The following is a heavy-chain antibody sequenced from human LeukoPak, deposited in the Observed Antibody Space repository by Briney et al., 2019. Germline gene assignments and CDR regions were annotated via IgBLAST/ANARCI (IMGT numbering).Heavy chain of an antibody. CDR1: GFSFDDYA. V-gene: IGHV3-9*01. CDR2: IGWNSDSI. CDR3: ATNGGGDSGYGNFDY. J-gene: IGHJ4*02. Sequence: PGGSLRLSCAVSGFSFDDYAMHWVRHLPGKGLEWVSSIGWNSDSIVYGDSVKGGFTISRDNAKNSLYLQMNSLRAEDTALYYCATNGGGDSGYGNFDYWGQGTLVTVSS. D-gene: IGHD5-12*01.